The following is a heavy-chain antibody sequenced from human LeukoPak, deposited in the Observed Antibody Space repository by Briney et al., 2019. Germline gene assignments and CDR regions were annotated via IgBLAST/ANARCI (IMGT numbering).Heavy chain of an antibody. J-gene: IGHJ4*02. CDR1: GYTFTAYY. V-gene: IGHV1-2*02. CDR3: TRGGYSYAVDY. Sequence: VASLTVSSKASGYTFTAYYIHWVRPAPGQGLEWMGWINPNSGGTESAQKFQGRVTMTRDTSISTAYMELSRLRSDDTAVYYCTRGGYSYAVDYWGQGTLVTVSS. CDR2: INPNSGGT. D-gene: IGHD5-18*01.